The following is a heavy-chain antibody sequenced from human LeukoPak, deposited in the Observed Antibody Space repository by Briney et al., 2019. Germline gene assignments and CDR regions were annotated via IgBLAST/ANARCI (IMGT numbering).Heavy chain of an antibody. J-gene: IGHJ4*02. Sequence: PAGGSLRLSCAASGFTLSDYWMNWVRQVPGKGPVWVSHISPDGGNIAYADSVKGRFTISRDSAKNTLYLQMNSLRVGDTAVYYRVRDGGGTTPYDCWGQGTLVTVSS. CDR2: ISPDGGNI. CDR3: VRDGGGTTPYDC. D-gene: IGHD1-7*01. V-gene: IGHV3-74*01. CDR1: GFTLSDYW.